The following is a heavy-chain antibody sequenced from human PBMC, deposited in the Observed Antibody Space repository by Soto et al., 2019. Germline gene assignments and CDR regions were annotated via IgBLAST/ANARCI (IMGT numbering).Heavy chain of an antibody. CDR3: ANSSSGYSLY. J-gene: IGHJ4*02. CDR1: GFTFSTYW. V-gene: IGHV3-7*02. Sequence: EVQLVGSGGGLVQPGGSLSLSCAASGFTFSTYWMTWVRQAPGKGLQWVANIKQDGSEKYYVDSVKGRFTISRDNAKNSLYLQMNGLRAEDTAVYYCANSSSGYSLYWGQGTLVTVSS. D-gene: IGHD5-18*01. CDR2: IKQDGSEK.